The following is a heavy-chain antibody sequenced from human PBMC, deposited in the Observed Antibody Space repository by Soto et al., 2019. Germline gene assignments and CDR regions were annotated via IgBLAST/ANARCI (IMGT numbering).Heavy chain of an antibody. CDR3: ARVAGGGGYYNGWFEP. J-gene: IGHJ5*02. Sequence: QVQLQESGPGLVKPSQTLSLTCTVSGGSINSGAYYWSWVRQHPGKGLEWIGYIYYSGSAYYDPSVKGRVTISGDTSKNQCSLKLTSVTAADTALYYCARVAGGGGYYNGWFEPWGQGTLVTVSS. V-gene: IGHV4-31*03. CDR2: IYYSGSA. D-gene: IGHD3-3*01. CDR1: GGSINSGAYY.